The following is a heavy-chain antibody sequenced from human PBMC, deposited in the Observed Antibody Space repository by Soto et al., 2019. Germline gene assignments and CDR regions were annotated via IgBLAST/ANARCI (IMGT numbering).Heavy chain of an antibody. CDR2: IHPSGGGT. V-gene: IGHV1-46*02. CDR3: ARGGHIAVVTASFDN. Sequence: QVQLVQSGAEVRKPGASVKVSCKPSGYTFNTYYLHWLRQAPGQALEWMGVIHPSGGGTTYAQKFLGRVTVTRDTSTNTVFMELSSLRSDDTAVYYCARGGHIAVVTASFDNWGQGTLVNVSS. D-gene: IGHD2-21*02. J-gene: IGHJ4*02. CDR1: GYTFNTYY.